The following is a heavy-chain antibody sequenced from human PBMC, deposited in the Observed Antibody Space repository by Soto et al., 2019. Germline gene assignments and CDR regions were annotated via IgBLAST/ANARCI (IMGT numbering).Heavy chain of an antibody. CDR2: IYPGDSDT. CDR1: EYRFTTYW. CDR3: ARPLWGDYSNWFDP. D-gene: IGHD4-17*01. V-gene: IGHV5-51*01. Sequence: PGESLKISCKGSEYRFTTYWIAWVRQMPGKGLECMGIIYPGDSDTRYSPSFQGQVTISADKSISTAYLQWSSLKASDTAMYYCARPLWGDYSNWFDPWGQGTLVTVSS. J-gene: IGHJ5*02.